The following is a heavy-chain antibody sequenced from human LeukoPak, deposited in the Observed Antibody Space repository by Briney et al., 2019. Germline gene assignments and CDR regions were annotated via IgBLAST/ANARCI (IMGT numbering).Heavy chain of an antibody. Sequence: SVKVSCKASGGTFSSYAISWLRQAPGQGLEWMGGITPMFGTADYAQKFQGRVTITADESTRTAYMELRSLKSEDTAVYYCARDAAIHDSHAYYYLWWGQGTLVTVSS. J-gene: IGHJ4*02. CDR3: ARDAAIHDSHAYYYLW. V-gene: IGHV1-69*13. CDR2: ITPMFGTA. CDR1: GGTFSSYA. D-gene: IGHD3-22*01.